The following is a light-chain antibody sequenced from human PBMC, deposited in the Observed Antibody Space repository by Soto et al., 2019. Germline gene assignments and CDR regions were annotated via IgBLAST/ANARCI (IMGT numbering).Light chain of an antibody. CDR1: QALSNY. CDR2: SAS. J-gene: IGKJ4*01. CDR3: QQLSRYPLT. V-gene: IGKV1-9*01. Sequence: DIQMTQSPSTLSGSLGDRVTITCRASQALSNYLAWYQQKPGKAPDLLIYSASTLQSGVPSRFSGSGSETEFSLTIRALQPEDFATYYCQQLSRYPLTFGGGTKVDIK.